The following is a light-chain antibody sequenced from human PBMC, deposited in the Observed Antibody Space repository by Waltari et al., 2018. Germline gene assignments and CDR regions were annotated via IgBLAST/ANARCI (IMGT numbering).Light chain of an antibody. J-gene: IGKJ4*01. CDR3: MQATHLPLT. Sequence: DVVMTQTPLSLSVTPGQPASISCKSSQSLLSSYGKAYLYWYLQRPGQSPQLLIYEVSSRFSGVPDSFSGSGSETDFTLKISRVEAEDVGIYYCMQATHLPLTFGGGTMVDIK. CDR1: QSLLSSYGKAY. CDR2: EVS. V-gene: IGKV2-29*03.